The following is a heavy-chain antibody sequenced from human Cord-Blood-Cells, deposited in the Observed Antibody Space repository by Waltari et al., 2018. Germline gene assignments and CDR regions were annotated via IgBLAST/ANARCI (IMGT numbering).Heavy chain of an antibody. V-gene: IGHV1-69*02. J-gene: IGHJ3*02. CDR2: IIPILGIA. Sequence: GRIIPILGIANYAQKFQGRVTITADKPTSTAYMELSSLRSEDTAVYYCASKGADAFDIWGQGTMVTVSS. CDR3: ASKGADAFDI.